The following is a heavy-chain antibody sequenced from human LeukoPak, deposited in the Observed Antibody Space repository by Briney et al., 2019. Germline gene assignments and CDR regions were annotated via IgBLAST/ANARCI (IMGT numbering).Heavy chain of an antibody. CDR2: ISGSGGGT. V-gene: IGHV3-23*01. J-gene: IGHJ6*02. D-gene: IGHD2-15*01. Sequence: GGSLRLSRAASGFTFSSYAMSWVRQAPGKGLEWVSAISGSGGGTYYADSVKGRFTISRDNSKNTLYLQMNSLRAEDTAVYHCAKDAGLRYCSGGSCYSLDYYYGMDVWGQGTTVTVSS. CDR3: AKDAGLRYCSGGSCYSLDYYYGMDV. CDR1: GFTFSSYA.